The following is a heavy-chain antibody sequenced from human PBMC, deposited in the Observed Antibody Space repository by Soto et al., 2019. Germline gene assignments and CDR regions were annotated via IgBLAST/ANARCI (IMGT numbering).Heavy chain of an antibody. CDR3: ARTKKSMVRGVIKSHYFDY. V-gene: IGHV4-39*06. J-gene: IGHJ4*02. Sequence: SETLSLTCTVSGGSISSSSYYWGWIRQPPGKGLEWIGSIYYSGSTYYNPSLKSRVTISVDTSKNQFPLKLSSVTAADTAVYYCARTKKSMVRGVIKSHYFDYWGQGTLVTVSS. D-gene: IGHD3-10*01. CDR1: GGSISSSSYY. CDR2: IYYSGST.